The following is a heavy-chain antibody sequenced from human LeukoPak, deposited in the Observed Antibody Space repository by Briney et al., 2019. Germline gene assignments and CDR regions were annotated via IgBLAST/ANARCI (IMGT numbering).Heavy chain of an antibody. D-gene: IGHD6-13*01. CDR2: IYYSGST. CDR1: GGSISSYY. V-gene: IGHV4-59*12. CDR3: ARGGKSSWYVKY. J-gene: IGHJ4*02. Sequence: PSETLSLTCTVSGGSISSYYWSWIRQPPGKGLEWIGYIYYSGSTNYNPSLKSRVTISVDTSKNQFSLKLSSVTAADTAVYYCARGGKSSWYVKYWGQGTLVTVSS.